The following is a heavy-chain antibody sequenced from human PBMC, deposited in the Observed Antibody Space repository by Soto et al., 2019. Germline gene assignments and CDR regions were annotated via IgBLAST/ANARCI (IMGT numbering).Heavy chain of an antibody. CDR3: ARDAAVPGESDRFDY. Sequence: SETLSLTCAVSGDSVTSNVWWSWVRQHPGKGLEWIGEAYHNGLTDYNPSLKSRVTMSVDTSKNEFSMKLTSLTAVDTAIYYCARDAAVPGESDRFDYWGQGTLVTVSS. V-gene: IGHV4-4*02. CDR1: GDSVTSNVW. J-gene: IGHJ4*02. D-gene: IGHD6-19*01. CDR2: AYHNGLT.